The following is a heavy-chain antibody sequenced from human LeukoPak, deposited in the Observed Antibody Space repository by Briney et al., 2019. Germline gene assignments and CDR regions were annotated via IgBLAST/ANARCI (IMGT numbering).Heavy chain of an antibody. CDR1: GGSISSYY. J-gene: IGHJ4*02. CDR2: IHYTGST. CDR3: ARTRYYYNSRSYGAPYYFDY. V-gene: IGHV4-59*08. D-gene: IGHD3-10*01. Sequence: PSETLSLTCTVSGGSISSYYWSWIRQSPGKGLECIGYIHYTGSTNYNPSLKSRVTISVDTSKNQFSLKLSSVTAADTAVYYCARTRYYYNSRSYGAPYYFDYWGQGTLVTVSS.